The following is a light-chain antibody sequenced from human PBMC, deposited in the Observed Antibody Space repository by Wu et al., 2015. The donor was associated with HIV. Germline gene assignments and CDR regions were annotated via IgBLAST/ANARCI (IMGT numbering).Light chain of an antibody. CDR2: AAS. Sequence: DIQMTQSPSSLSASVGDRVTITCRASQGISNFLAWYQQKPGKPPKVLIYAASTLQSGVPSRFSGSGFGTEFTLTISSLQPEDVATYYCQKYNSVPVSLGQGTKLEIK. V-gene: IGKV1-27*01. CDR1: QGISNF. J-gene: IGKJ2*03. CDR3: QKYNSVPVS.